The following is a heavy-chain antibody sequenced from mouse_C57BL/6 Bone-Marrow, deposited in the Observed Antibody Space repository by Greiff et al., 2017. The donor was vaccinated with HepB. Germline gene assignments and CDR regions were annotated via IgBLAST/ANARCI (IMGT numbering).Heavy chain of an antibody. CDR1: GFSFNTYA. V-gene: IGHV10-1*01. CDR2: IRSKSNNYAT. J-gene: IGHJ3*01. Sequence: EVQRVESGGGLVQPKGSLKLSCAASGFSFNTYAMNWVRQAPGKGLEWVARIRSKSNNYATYYDDSVKDRFTISRDDSESMLYLQMNNLKTEDTAMYYCVRSSLFYPFAYWGQGTLVTVSA. CDR3: VRSSLFYPFAY. D-gene: IGHD2-1*01.